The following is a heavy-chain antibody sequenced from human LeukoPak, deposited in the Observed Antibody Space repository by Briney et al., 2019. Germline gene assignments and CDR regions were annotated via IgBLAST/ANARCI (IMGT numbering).Heavy chain of an antibody. D-gene: IGHD2-2*01. CDR1: GGSFSGHY. Sequence: SETLSLTCAVYGGSFSGHYWSWIRQPPGKGLEWIGEINHSGTTNYNPSLKSRVTISVDTSKNQFSLKLNSVTAADTAVYYCARGYQLLWGGWFDPWGQGTLVTVSS. V-gene: IGHV4-34*01. CDR3: ARGYQLLWGGWFDP. J-gene: IGHJ5*02. CDR2: INHSGTT.